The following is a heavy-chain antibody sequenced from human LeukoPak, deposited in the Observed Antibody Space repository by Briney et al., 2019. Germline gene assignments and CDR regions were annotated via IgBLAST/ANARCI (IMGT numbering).Heavy chain of an antibody. D-gene: IGHD6-19*01. CDR1: GYSFSSYW. CDR2: TYPADSDT. V-gene: IGHV5-51*01. J-gene: IGHJ4*02. Sequence: GESLKISCKGSGYSFSSYWIGWVRQMPGKGLEWMGITYPADSDTRYSPSFQSQVTISADKSLSTAYLQWSSLKASDAATYYCTTVRGQWLPHYWGQGTLVTVSS. CDR3: TTVRGQWLPHY.